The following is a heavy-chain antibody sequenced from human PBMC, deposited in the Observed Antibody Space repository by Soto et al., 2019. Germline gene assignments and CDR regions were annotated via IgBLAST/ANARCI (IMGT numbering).Heavy chain of an antibody. V-gene: IGHV1-69*02. D-gene: IGHD2-2*02. CDR1: GGTFSSYT. CDR2: IIPILGIA. CDR3: AMEYCSSTSCYRDY. J-gene: IGHJ4*02. Sequence: QVQLVQSGAEVKKPGSSVKVSCKASGGTFSSYTISWVRQAPVQALEWMGRIIPILGIANYPQKFQRRVTITADKSTSTAYMELSSLRSEDTAVYYCAMEYCSSTSCYRDYWGQGTLVTVSS.